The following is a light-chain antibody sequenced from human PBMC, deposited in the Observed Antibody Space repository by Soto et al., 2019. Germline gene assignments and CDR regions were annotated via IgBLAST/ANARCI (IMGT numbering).Light chain of an antibody. CDR1: SSDVGGYNY. CDR3: CSYAGSYTVV. Sequence: QSVLTQPRSVSGSPGQSVTISCTGTSSDVGGYNYVSWYQQHPGKAPKLMIYDVSKRPSGVTDRFSGSKSGNTASLTISGLQDEEEADYYCCSYAGSYTVVFGGGTKLTVL. J-gene: IGLJ2*01. CDR2: DVS. V-gene: IGLV2-11*01.